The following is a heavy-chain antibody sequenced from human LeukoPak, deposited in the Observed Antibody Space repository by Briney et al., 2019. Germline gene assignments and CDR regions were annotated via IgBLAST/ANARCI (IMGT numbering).Heavy chain of an antibody. CDR3: ARQGELPGESDAFDI. V-gene: IGHV4-39*01. CDR1: GGSISSSSYY. CDR2: IYYSGST. D-gene: IGHD1-26*01. Sequence: SETLPLTCTGSGGSISSSSYYWGWIRQPPGKGLEWNGSIYYSGSTYYNPSLKSRVTITVDTSKNQFSLTLSSVTAADTAVYYCARQGELPGESDAFDIWGQGTMVTVSS. J-gene: IGHJ3*02.